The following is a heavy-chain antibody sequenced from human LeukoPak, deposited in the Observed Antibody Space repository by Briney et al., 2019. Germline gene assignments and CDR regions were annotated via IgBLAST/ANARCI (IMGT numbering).Heavy chain of an antibody. J-gene: IGHJ4*02. Sequence: PGRSLRLPCAASGFTFSSYAMHGVRQAPGKGLEWVAVISYDGSNKYYADSVKGRFTISRDNSKNTLYLQMDRLRAEDTAVYYCARDRYGGNPGLLVYWGQGTLVTVAS. CDR2: ISYDGSNK. CDR3: ARDRYGGNPGLLVY. CDR1: GFTFSSYA. V-gene: IGHV3-30*04. D-gene: IGHD4-23*01.